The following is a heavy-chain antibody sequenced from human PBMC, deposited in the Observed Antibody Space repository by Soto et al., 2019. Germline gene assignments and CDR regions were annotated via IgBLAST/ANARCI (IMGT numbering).Heavy chain of an antibody. J-gene: IGHJ4*02. Sequence: GGSLRLSCAASGFTFSSYAMSWVRQAPGKGLEWVSAISGSGGSTYYADSVKGRFTISRDNSKNTLYLQMNSLRAEDTAVYYCAKVAPNLFGVVIAFDYWGQGTLVTVSS. CDR3: AKVAPNLFGVVIAFDY. D-gene: IGHD3-3*01. V-gene: IGHV3-23*01. CDR1: GFTFSSYA. CDR2: ISGSGGST.